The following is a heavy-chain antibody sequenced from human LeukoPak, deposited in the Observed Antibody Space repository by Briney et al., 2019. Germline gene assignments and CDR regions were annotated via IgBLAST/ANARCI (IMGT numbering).Heavy chain of an antibody. CDR1: GFTSSSYR. CDR2: INGDGSST. V-gene: IGHV3-74*01. Sequence: GGSLRLSCAASGFTSSSYRMHWVRQAPGKGLVWVSHINGDGSSTSYADSVKGRVTISRDNAKNTLYLQINSLTAEDSAVYYCARDRSYNLDYWGQGTLVTVSP. D-gene: IGHD5-24*01. CDR3: ARDRSYNLDY. J-gene: IGHJ4*02.